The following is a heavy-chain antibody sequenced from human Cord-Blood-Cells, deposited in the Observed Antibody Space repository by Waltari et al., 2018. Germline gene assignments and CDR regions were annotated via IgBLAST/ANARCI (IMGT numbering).Heavy chain of an antibody. Sequence: QMQPVQSVPEVKKPGTSVMVSCTTSGFTFTRSALPRVRQAGGQRLAWIGWSVVGSGTPNYEQKFQERFTITRDMSTSTADRELSSLRSEETAVYYCAAAPYHDGNGSGLCGPWCQGTLVTVSS. CDR2: SVVGSGTP. D-gene: IGHD3-3*01. CDR1: GFTFTRSA. CDR3: AAAPYHDGNGSGLCGP. V-gene: IGHV1-58*01. J-gene: IGHJ5*02.